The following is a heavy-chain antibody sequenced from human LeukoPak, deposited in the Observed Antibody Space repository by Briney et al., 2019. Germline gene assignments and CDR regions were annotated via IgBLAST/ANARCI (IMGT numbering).Heavy chain of an antibody. J-gene: IGHJ6*03. CDR1: GFTVSSNY. Sequence: GGSLRLSCAASGFTVSSNYMSSVRQAPGKGLEWVSVIYSGGSTYYAESVKGRFTISRDNSKNTLYLQMNSLRAEDTAVYYCARARTSSSWINYYYYYMDVWGKGTTVTVSS. CDR3: ARARTSSSWINYYYYYMDV. D-gene: IGHD6-13*01. CDR2: IYSGGST. V-gene: IGHV3-53*01.